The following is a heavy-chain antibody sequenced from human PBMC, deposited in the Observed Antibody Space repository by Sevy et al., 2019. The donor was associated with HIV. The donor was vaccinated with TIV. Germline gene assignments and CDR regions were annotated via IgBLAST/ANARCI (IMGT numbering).Heavy chain of an antibody. CDR1: GFSFSIYS. CDR3: ASQRGGYERLYYFDY. V-gene: IGHV3-48*01. J-gene: IGHJ4*02. D-gene: IGHD5-12*01. CDR2: MSNTGDTI. Sequence: GGSLRLSCAASGFSFSIYSMNWVRQAPGRGLEWVSYMSNTGDTIHYADSVKGRFTISRDNAKNSLYLQMNSLRAEDTAVYYCASQRGGYERLYYFDYWGQGTLVTVSS.